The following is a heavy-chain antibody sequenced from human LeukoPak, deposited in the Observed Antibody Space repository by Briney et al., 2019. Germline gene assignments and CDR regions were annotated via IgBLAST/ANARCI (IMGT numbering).Heavy chain of an antibody. CDR1: GGSISSYY. Sequence: SETLSLTCTVSGGSISSYYWSWIRQPPGKGLEWIGYIYYSGSTNYNPSLKSRVTISVDTSKNQFSLKLSSVTAADTAVYYCARGKRGYSSSWYDYWGQGALVTVSS. CDR2: IYYSGST. V-gene: IGHV4-59*12. J-gene: IGHJ4*02. CDR3: ARGKRGYSSSWYDY. D-gene: IGHD6-13*01.